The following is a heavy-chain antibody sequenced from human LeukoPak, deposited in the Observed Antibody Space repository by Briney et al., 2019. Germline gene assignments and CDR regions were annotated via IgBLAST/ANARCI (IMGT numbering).Heavy chain of an antibody. V-gene: IGHV3-48*01. D-gene: IGHD4-11*01. J-gene: IGHJ6*03. CDR1: GFTFSSYS. Sequence: GGSLRLSCAASGFTFSSYSMNWVRQAPGKGLEWISYISGSGFTIHYADSVKGRFTISRDNAKNSLYLQMNSLRAEDTAVYYCVRGVPKTSYYYYYMDVWGKGTTATVSS. CDR3: VRGVPKTSYYYYYMDV. CDR2: ISGSGFTI.